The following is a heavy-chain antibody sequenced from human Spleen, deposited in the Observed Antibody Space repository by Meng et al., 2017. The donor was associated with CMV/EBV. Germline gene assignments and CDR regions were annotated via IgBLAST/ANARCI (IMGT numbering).Heavy chain of an antibody. CDR2: IGGSSSYM. V-gene: IGHV3-21*01. Sequence: GESLKISCAASGFTLSSYAMNCVRQTPGKGLEWVSSIGGSSSYMYYSDSVKGRFTISRDNAKNSLYLQMNSLRVEDTAVYYCARGGSYYDFWSTLWGQGTTVTVSS. CDR3: ARGGSYYDFWSTL. CDR1: GFTLSSYA. D-gene: IGHD3-3*01. J-gene: IGHJ6*02.